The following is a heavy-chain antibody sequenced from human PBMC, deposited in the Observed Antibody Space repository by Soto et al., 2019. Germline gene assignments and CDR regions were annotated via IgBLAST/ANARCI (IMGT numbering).Heavy chain of an antibody. Sequence: SETLSLTCAVYGGSFSGYYWSWIRQPPGKGLEWIGEINHSGSTNYNPSLKSRVTISVDTSKNQFSLKLSSVTAADTAVYYCARGGGYCSGGSCPIDFDYWGQGTLVTVSS. V-gene: IGHV4-34*01. CDR1: GGSFSGYY. J-gene: IGHJ4*02. D-gene: IGHD2-15*01. CDR2: INHSGST. CDR3: ARGGGYCSGGSCPIDFDY.